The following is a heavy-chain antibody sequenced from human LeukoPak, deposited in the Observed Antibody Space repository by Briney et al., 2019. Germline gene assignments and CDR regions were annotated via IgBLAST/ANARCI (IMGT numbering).Heavy chain of an antibody. J-gene: IGHJ6*03. Sequence: PGGSLRLSCTGSGFTFGDYAMSWFRQAPGKGLEWVSFIRSKAYGGTTEYAASVKGRFTISRDDSKSIAYLQMNSLKTEDTAVYYCTRGTYGDFLYYYYYMDVWGKGSTVTVSS. CDR2: IRSKAYGGTT. CDR1: GFTFGDYA. D-gene: IGHD4-17*01. V-gene: IGHV3-49*03. CDR3: TRGTYGDFLYYYYYMDV.